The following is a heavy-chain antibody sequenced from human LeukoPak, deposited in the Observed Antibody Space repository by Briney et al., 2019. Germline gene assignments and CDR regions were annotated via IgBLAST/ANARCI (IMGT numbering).Heavy chain of an antibody. J-gene: IGHJ4*02. CDR1: GYTLTEAS. CDR2: VDPADGKT. V-gene: IGHV1-24*01. CDR3: ATFSIITGTDSDF. D-gene: IGHD1-7*01. Sequence: ASVKVSCKVSGYTLTEASVHWVRQAPGQGLEWMGGVDPADGKTVYGQKSQDRVSITEDTSTVTAYMDLSNLRSEDTAVYFCATFSIITGTDSDFWGQGTLVTVSS.